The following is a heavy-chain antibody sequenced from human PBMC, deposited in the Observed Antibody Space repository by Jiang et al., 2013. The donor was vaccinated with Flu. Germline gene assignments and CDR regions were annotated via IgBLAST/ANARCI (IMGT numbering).Heavy chain of an antibody. J-gene: IGHJ4*02. D-gene: IGHD3-22*01. V-gene: IGHV4-4*02. CDR3: VRTGIRGYLWDY. CDR2: IYYSGST. Sequence: GSGLVKPSGTLSLTCTVSGDSITSSNWWTWVRQPPGKGLEWIGEIYYSGSTNHNPSLKSRLTISVDKSKNQFSLNLSSVTAADTAVYYCVRTGIRGYLWDYWGREPWSPCPQ. CDR1: GDSITSSNW.